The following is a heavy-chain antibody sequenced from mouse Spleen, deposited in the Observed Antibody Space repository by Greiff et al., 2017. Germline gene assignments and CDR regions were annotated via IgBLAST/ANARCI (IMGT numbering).Heavy chain of an antibody. CDR1: GFTFSDFG. J-gene: IGHJ1*01. D-gene: IGHD2-5*01. V-gene: IGHV5-17*01. Sequence: EVQLVESGGGLVKSGGSLKLSCAASGFTFSDFGMHWVRQAPEKGLEWVAYSSSGSSTIYYAYTVKGRFTISRDNAKDTLFLQMTSLRSEDTAMYYCTRPSYSNYYWYFDVWGAGTTVTVSS. CDR3: TRPSYSNYYWYFDV. CDR2: SSSGSSTI.